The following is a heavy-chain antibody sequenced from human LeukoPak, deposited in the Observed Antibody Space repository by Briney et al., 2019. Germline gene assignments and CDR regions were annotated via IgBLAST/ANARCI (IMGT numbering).Heavy chain of an antibody. CDR1: GGSFSGYY. CDR3: ARLSGVSGKSYYYYYMDV. D-gene: IGHD3-10*01. J-gene: IGHJ6*03. Sequence: RPSETLSLTCAVYGGSFSGYYWSWIRQPPGKGLEWIGEINHSGSTNYNPSLKSRVTISVDTSKNQFSLKLSSVTAADTAVYYCARLSGVSGKSYYYYYMDVWGKGTTVTISS. CDR2: INHSGST. V-gene: IGHV4-34*01.